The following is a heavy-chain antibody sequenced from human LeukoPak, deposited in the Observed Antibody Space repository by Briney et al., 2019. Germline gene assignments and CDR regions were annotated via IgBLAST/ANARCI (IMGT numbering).Heavy chain of an antibody. J-gene: IGHJ4*02. D-gene: IGHD3-22*01. Sequence: GGSLRLSCAASGVTLSDYGMNWVRQAPGKGLEWVSGIGVGGTTYYADSVKGRFTISRDTSKNTLYVQMNSLRAEDTAVYYCAKAQGYYDCWGPGTLVTVSS. V-gene: IGHV3-23*01. CDR3: AKAQGYYDC. CDR2: IGVGGTT. CDR1: GVTLSDYG.